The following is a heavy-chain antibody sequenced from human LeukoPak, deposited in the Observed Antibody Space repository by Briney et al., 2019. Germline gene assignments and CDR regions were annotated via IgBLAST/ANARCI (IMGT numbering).Heavy chain of an antibody. Sequence: GGSLRLSCAASGFTFSSYAMSWVRQAPGKGLEWVANINQDGSGEYYVDSVKGRFTISRDNAKNSLYLQMNSLRAEDTAVYYCARVSSSSWWALDYWGQGTLVTVSS. CDR3: ARVSSSSWWALDY. V-gene: IGHV3-7*01. D-gene: IGHD6-13*01. CDR2: INQDGSGE. J-gene: IGHJ4*02. CDR1: GFTFSSYA.